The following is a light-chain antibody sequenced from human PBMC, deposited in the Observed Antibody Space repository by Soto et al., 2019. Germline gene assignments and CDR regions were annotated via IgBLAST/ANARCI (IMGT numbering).Light chain of an antibody. CDR3: MQRIEFPFT. V-gene: IGKV2-40*01. CDR2: TIS. Sequence: DIVMTQTPLSLPVTPGEPASISCRSSQSLLDSDDGNTYLDWYLQKPVQSTQLLIYTISYRASGVPDRFSGSGSGTDFTLKISRVEAEDVGVYYCMQRIEFPFTFGPGTKVDIK. CDR1: QSLLDSDDGNTY. J-gene: IGKJ3*01.